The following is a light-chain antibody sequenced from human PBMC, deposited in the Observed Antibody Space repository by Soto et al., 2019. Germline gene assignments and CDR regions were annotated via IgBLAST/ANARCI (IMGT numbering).Light chain of an antibody. CDR1: QSLNTNY. CDR3: HQYYDSPRA. V-gene: IGKV3-20*01. CDR2: VAS. Sequence: EIVLTQSPGTLPLSPGERATLSCRASQSLNTNYLAWYQQKPGQAPRLLIYVASSRATDIPDRFSGSGSWTDFTLAISGLEPEGCAVYDCHQYYDSPRAFGRGTKV. J-gene: IGKJ1*01.